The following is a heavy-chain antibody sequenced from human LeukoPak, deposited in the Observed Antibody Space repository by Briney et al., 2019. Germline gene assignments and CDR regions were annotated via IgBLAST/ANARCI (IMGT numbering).Heavy chain of an antibody. CDR1: GFTFSDYY. D-gene: IGHD6-19*01. CDR2: ISSSGSTI. CDR3: ANIAVDLYAFDI. Sequence: GGSLRLSCAASGFTFSDYYMSWIRQAPGKGLEWVSYISSSGSTIYYADSVKGRFTISRDNSKNTLYLQMNSLRAEDTAVYYCANIAVDLYAFDIWGQGTMVTVSS. J-gene: IGHJ3*02. V-gene: IGHV3-11*04.